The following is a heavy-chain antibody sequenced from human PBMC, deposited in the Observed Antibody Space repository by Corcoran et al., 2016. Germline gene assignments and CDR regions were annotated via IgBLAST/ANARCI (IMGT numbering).Heavy chain of an antibody. J-gene: IGHJ4*02. CDR3: ARDLLPHNYYDSSGYYYALGY. Sequence: EVQLVESGGGLVQPGGSLRLSCAASGFTFSSYWMSWVRQAPGKGLEWVANIKQDGSEKYYVDSVKGRFTISRDNAKNSLYLQMNSLRAEDSAVYYCARDLLPHNYYDSSGYYYALGYCGQGTLVTVSS. CDR1: GFTFSSYW. V-gene: IGHV3-7*03. D-gene: IGHD3-22*01. CDR2: IKQDGSEK.